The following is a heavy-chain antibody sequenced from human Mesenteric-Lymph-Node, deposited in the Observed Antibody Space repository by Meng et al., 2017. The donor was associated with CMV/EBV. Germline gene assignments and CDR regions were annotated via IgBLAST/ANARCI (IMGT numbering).Heavy chain of an antibody. D-gene: IGHD4-23*01. V-gene: IGHV3-74*01. CDR3: ARDSGDPSVVTPEDSAFDI. CDR2: INSDGSST. CDR1: GFTFSRYW. Sequence: GESLKISCAASGFTFSRYWMHWVRQAPGKGLVWVSRINSDGSSTSYADSVKGRFTISRDNAKNSLYLQMNSLRAEDTAVYYCARDSGDPSVVTPEDSAFDIWGQGTMVTVSS. J-gene: IGHJ3*02.